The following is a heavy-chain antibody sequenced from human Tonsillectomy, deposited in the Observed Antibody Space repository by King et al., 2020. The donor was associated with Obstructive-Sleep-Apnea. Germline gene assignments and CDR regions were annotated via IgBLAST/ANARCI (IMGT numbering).Heavy chain of an antibody. Sequence: QMQLQESGPGLVKPSETLSLTCTVSGASMSSNSYYWGWIRQSPGQGLEWIGTMYYSGSTSYNPALKSRVTISGDTSKNQFSLKVTSVTAADTAVYYCARRGDGYNYLGYFDYWGQGNLVTVSS. V-gene: IGHV4-39*01. CDR2: MYYSGST. J-gene: IGHJ4*02. CDR1: GASMSSNSYY. D-gene: IGHD5-24*01. CDR3: ARRGDGYNYLGYFDY.